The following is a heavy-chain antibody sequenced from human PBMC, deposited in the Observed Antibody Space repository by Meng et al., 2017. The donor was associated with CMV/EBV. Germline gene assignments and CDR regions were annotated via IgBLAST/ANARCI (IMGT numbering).Heavy chain of an antibody. J-gene: IGHJ6*02. CDR1: GGTFSSYA. V-gene: IGHV1-69*05. CDR3: ARGPYYDFWSGYGGGMDV. Sequence: SVKVSCKASGGTFSSYAISWVRQTPGQGLEWMGGIIPIFGTANYAQKFQGRVTITTDESTSTAYMELSSLRSEDTAVYYCARGPYYDFWSGYGGGMDVWGQGTTVTVSS. CDR2: IIPIFGTA. D-gene: IGHD3-3*01.